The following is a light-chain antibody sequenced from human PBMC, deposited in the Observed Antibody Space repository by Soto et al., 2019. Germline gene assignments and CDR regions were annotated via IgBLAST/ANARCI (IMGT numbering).Light chain of an antibody. CDR1: QSISSW. J-gene: IGKJ1*01. Sequence: DIQMTQSPSTLSASVGDRVTITCRASQSISSWLAWYQQKPGKAPKLLIYKGSSLESGVPSRFSGSGSGTEFTLTISRLQPDDFATYYCQQYNSYPWTFGQGTKVEIK. V-gene: IGKV1-5*03. CDR3: QQYNSYPWT. CDR2: KGS.